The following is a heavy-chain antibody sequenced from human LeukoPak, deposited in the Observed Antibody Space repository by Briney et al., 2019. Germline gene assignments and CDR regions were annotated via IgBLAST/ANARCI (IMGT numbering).Heavy chain of an antibody. CDR3: ARGSQVVVAATLGYYYYYMDV. V-gene: IGHV4-34*01. D-gene: IGHD2-15*01. J-gene: IGHJ6*03. Sequence: SETLSPTPAVSGGSFSGYYWSWIRQPPRKGREWMGEINHRGSPNYNPSLKSRVTISVDTSKNQFSLKLSSVTAADTAVYYCARGSQVVVAATLGYYYYYMDVWGKGTTVTVSS. CDR1: GGSFSGYY. CDR2: INHRGSP.